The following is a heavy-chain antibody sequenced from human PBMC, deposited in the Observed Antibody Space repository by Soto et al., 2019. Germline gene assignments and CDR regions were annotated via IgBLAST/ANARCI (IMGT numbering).Heavy chain of an antibody. V-gene: IGHV1-3*01. CDR3: ARPAGGYYYYYMDV. Sequence: ASVKVSCKASGYTFTSYAMHWVRQAPGQMLECMGWINAGNGNTKYXXKFQGRVXXTRDTSASTAXVEPSXVGSEDTAVXYCARPAGGYYYYYMDVWGKGTTVTVSS. CDR2: INAGNGNT. CDR1: GYTFTSYA. J-gene: IGHJ6*03. D-gene: IGHD2-2*01.